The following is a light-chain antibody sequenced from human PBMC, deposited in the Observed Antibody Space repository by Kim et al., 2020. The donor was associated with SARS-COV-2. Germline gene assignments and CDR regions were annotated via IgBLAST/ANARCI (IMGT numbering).Light chain of an antibody. V-gene: IGLV4-69*01. J-gene: IGLJ2*01. Sequence: GASVKLTCPLGSWHSSYAIAWHQQQPEKGPRYLMKLNSDGSHSKGDGIPDRFSGSSSGAERYLTISSLQSEDEADYYCQTWGTVVFGGGTQLTVL. CDR1: SWHSSYA. CDR3: QTWGTVV. CDR2: LNSDGSH.